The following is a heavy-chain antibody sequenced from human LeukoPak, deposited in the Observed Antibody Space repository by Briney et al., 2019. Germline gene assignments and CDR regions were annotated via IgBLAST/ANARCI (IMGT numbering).Heavy chain of an antibody. D-gene: IGHD2-2*02. CDR3: ARVRIGYCSSTSCYTAGYYYYGMDV. Sequence: SVKVSCKASGHTFTSNYIHWVRQAPGQGLEWMGGIIPIFGTANYAQKFQGRVTITADESTSTAYMELSSLRSEDTAVYYCARVRIGYCSSTSCYTAGYYYYGMDVWGQGTTVTVSS. CDR2: IIPIFGTA. J-gene: IGHJ6*02. V-gene: IGHV1-69*13. CDR1: GHTFTSNY.